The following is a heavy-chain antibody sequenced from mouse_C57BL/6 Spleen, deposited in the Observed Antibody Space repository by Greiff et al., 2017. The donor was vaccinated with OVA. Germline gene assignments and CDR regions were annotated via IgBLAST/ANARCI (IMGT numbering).Heavy chain of an antibody. J-gene: IGHJ4*01. D-gene: IGHD1-1*01. CDR2: ISNGGGST. CDR1: GFTLSDYY. V-gene: IGHV5-12*01. CDR3: ARQREITTVVATGAMDY. Sequence: VQLKESGGGLVQPGGSLKLSCAASGFTLSDYYMYWVRQTPEKRLEWVAYISNGGGSTYYPDTVKGRFTISRDNAKNTLYLQMSRLKSEDTAMYYCARQREITTVVATGAMDYWGQGTSVTVSS.